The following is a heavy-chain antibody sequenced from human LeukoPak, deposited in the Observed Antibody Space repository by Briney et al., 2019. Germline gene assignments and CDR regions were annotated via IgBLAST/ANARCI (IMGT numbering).Heavy chain of an antibody. CDR2: IIPIFGTA. D-gene: IGHD2-2*01. Sequence: ASVKVSCKASGYTFTSYAISWVRQAPGQGLEWMGGIIPIFGTANYAQKFQGRVTITTDESTSTAYMELSSLRSEDTAVYYCARDRYCSSTSCYFGPHDPWGQGTLVTVSS. J-gene: IGHJ5*02. V-gene: IGHV1-69*05. CDR3: ARDRYCSSTSCYFGPHDP. CDR1: GYTFTSYA.